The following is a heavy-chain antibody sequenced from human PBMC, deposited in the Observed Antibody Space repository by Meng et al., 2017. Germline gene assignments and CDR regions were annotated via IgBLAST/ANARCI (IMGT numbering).Heavy chain of an antibody. D-gene: IGHD3-10*01. CDR3: ARVNVDIADPLFRGKIYYGMDV. CDR1: GGTFSSYA. Sequence: SVKVSCKASGGTFSSYAISWVRQAPGQGLEWMGGIIPIFGTANYAQKFQDRVTITTDESPSTAYMELSSLRSEDTAVYYCARVNVDIADPLFRGKIYYGMDVWGQGTTVTVSS. V-gene: IGHV1-69*05. J-gene: IGHJ6*02. CDR2: IIPIFGTA.